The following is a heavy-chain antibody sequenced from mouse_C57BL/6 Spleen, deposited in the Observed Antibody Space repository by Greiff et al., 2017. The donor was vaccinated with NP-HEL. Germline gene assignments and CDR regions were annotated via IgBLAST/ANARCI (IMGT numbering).Heavy chain of an antibody. CDR1: GYTFTDYY. Sequence: EVQLQQSGPVLVKPGASVKMSCKASGYTFTDYYMNWVKQSHGKSLEWIGVINPYNGGTSYNQKFKGKATLTVDKSSSTAYMELNSLTSEDSAVYYCAREGGSSGPDYYAMDYWGQGTSVTVSS. CDR2: INPYNGGT. D-gene: IGHD3-2*02. J-gene: IGHJ4*01. CDR3: AREGGSSGPDYYAMDY. V-gene: IGHV1-19*01.